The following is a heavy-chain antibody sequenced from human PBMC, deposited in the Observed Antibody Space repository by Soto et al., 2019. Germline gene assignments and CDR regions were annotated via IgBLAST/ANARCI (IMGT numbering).Heavy chain of an antibody. Sequence: SETLSLTCTVSGGSISSYYCSWIRQPPGKGLEWIGYIYYSGSTNYNPSLESRVTISVDTSKNQFSLKLSSVTAAGTAVYYCARSSNVLLWFGETYDAFDIWGQGTMVTVSS. CDR1: GGSISSYY. CDR2: IYYSGST. J-gene: IGHJ3*02. D-gene: IGHD3-10*01. V-gene: IGHV4-59*01. CDR3: ARSSNVLLWFGETYDAFDI.